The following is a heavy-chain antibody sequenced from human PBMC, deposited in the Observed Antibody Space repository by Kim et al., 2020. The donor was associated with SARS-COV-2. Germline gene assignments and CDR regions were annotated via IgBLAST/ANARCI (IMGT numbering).Heavy chain of an antibody. D-gene: IGHD3-10*01. CDR2: ISYDGSNK. CDR3: ARDRFGYYYGSGSYLYY. V-gene: IGHV3-30*04. CDR1: GFTFSSYA. Sequence: GGSLRLSCAASGFTFSSYAMHWVRQAPGKGLEWVAVISYDGSNKYYADSVKGRFTISRDNSKNTLYLQMNSLRAEDTAVYYCARDRFGYYYGSGSYLYY. J-gene: IGHJ6*01.